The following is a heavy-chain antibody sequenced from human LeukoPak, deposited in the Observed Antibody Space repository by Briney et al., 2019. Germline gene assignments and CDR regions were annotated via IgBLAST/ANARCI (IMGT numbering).Heavy chain of an antibody. V-gene: IGHV3-74*01. CDR2: INSDGSIT. J-gene: IGHJ6*02. D-gene: IGHD5-18*01. CDR1: GFTFSSHW. CDR3: ARDAVDTANAV. Sequence: GSLRLSCVASGFTFSSHWMVWVRQAPGKGLVWVSHINSDGSITSYADSVKGRFTISRDNAKNTLYLQMNSLRAEDTAVYYCARDAVDTANAVWGQGTTVTVSS.